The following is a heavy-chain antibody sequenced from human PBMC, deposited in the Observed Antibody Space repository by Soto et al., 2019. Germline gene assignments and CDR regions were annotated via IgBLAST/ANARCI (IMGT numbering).Heavy chain of an antibody. CDR2: ISSNSNTI. CDR1: VLTLANYA. CDR3: AKDTGPN. J-gene: IGHJ4*02. Sequence: PGRSLRLSCAASVLTLANYAMHWVRQAPGKGLEWVSGISSNSNTIAYADSVKGRFTISRDNAKNSLYLQMNSLRAEDTAFYYCAKDTGPNWGQGTLVTVSS. V-gene: IGHV3-9*01.